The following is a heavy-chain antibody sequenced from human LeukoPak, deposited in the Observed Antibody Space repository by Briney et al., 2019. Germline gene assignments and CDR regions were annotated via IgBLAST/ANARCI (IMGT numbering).Heavy chain of an antibody. J-gene: IGHJ4*02. CDR3: TKTTTGYSSGQYPGWPADH. V-gene: IGHV3-23*01. D-gene: IGHD3-22*01. Sequence: GGSLRLSCTASGFTFSNYAMYWVRQAPRKGLEWVAGIFGSGGSAHYADSVKGRFTISRGNSKNTVYLQMDSLRGEDTALYYCTKTTTGYSSGQYPGWPADHWGQGALVTVSS. CDR1: GFTFSNYA. CDR2: IFGSGGSA.